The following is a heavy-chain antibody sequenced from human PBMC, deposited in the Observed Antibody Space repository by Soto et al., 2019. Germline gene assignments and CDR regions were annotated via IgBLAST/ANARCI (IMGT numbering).Heavy chain of an antibody. CDR1: GFTFSSYG. CDR2: ISYDGSNK. D-gene: IGHD6-13*01. J-gene: IGHJ4*02. Sequence: QVQLVESGGGVVQPGMSLRLSCAASGFTFSSYGMHWVRQAPGKGLEWVAVISYDGSNKYYADSVKGRFTISRDNSKNTLYLQMNSLRAEDTAVYYCANSKGEPAAGTLAVDYWGQGTLVTVSS. V-gene: IGHV3-30*18. CDR3: ANSKGEPAAGTLAVDY.